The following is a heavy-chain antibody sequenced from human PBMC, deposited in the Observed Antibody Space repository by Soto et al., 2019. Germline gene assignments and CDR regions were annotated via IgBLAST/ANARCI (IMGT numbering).Heavy chain of an antibody. CDR1: GFTFSSYS. D-gene: IGHD2-2*02. V-gene: IGHV3-21*01. J-gene: IGHJ6*02. CDR3: ARAIPDYGMDV. Sequence: LRLSCAASGFTFSSYSMNWVRQAPGKGLEWVSSISSSSSYIYYADSVKGRFTISRDNAKNSLYLQMNSLRAEDTAVYYCARAIPDYGMDVWGQGTTVTVSS. CDR2: ISSSSSYI.